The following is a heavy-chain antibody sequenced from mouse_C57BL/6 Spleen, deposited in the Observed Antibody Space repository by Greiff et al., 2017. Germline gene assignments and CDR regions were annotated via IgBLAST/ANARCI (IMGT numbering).Heavy chain of an antibody. CDR3: ARSGYDCDDGFAY. CDR2: IYPGSGST. Sequence: VQLQQPGAELVKPGASVKMSCKASGYTFTSYWITWVKQRPGQGLEWIGDIYPGSGSTNYNEKFKSKATMTVDTSSSTAYMQLSSLTSEDSAVYDGARSGYDCDDGFAYWGQGTLVTVSA. CDR1: GYTFTSYW. V-gene: IGHV1-55*01. D-gene: IGHD2-4*01. J-gene: IGHJ3*01.